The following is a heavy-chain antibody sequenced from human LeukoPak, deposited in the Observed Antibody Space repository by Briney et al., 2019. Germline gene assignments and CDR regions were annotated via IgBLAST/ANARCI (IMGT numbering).Heavy chain of an antibody. CDR1: GFTFSNYW. CDR2: INSDGSST. V-gene: IGHV3-74*01. CDR3: ARGGSRPLDY. D-gene: IGHD3-10*01. Sequence: GGSLRLSCAASGFTFSNYWMHWVRQAPGKGLVRVSRINSDGSSTSYADSVKGRFTISRDTAKNTLYLQMNSLRDEDAAVYFCARGGSRPLDYWGQGTLVTVSS. J-gene: IGHJ4*02.